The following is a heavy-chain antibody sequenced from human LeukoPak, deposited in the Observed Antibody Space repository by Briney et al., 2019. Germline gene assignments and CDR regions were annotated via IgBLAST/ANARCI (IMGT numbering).Heavy chain of an antibody. D-gene: IGHD4-23*01. V-gene: IGHV3-21*01. CDR2: ISSSSSYI. CDR3: ARDAINYGGNSHYYYGMDV. J-gene: IGHJ6*02. CDR1: GFTFSSYS. Sequence: GGSLRLSCAASGFTFSSYSMNWVRQAPGKGLEWVSSISSSSSYIYYADSVKGRFTISRDNAKNSLYLQMNSLRAEDTAVYYCARDAINYGGNSHYYYGMDVWGQGTTVTVSS.